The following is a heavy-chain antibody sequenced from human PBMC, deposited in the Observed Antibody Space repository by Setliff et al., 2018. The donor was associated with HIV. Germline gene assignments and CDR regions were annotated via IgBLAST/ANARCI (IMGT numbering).Heavy chain of an antibody. V-gene: IGHV4-31*03. CDR2: IHSGGST. D-gene: IGHD2-2*01. Sequence: SETLSLTCSVSGASITSGGHYWTWIRQHPERGLEWIGHIHSGGSTFYNPSLKSRLIISLDTSENQFSLKLDSVTAADTAIYYCAQVLEYFDSSTCYGGVDYWGQGTLVTVSS. CDR3: AQVLEYFDSSTCYGGVDY. J-gene: IGHJ4*02. CDR1: GASITSGGHY.